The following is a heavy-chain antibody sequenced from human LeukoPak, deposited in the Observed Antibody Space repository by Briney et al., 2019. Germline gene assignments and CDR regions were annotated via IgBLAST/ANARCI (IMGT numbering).Heavy chain of an antibody. CDR1: GFTFSSYT. Sequence: PGGSLRLSCAASGFTFSSYTMSWVRQPPGKGLEWIGEINHSGSTNYNPSLKSRVTISVDTSKNQFSLKLSSVTAADTAVYYCARGRRTRIAVAGYNWFDPWGQGTLVTVSS. CDR3: ARGRRTRIAVAGYNWFDP. V-gene: IGHV4-34*01. D-gene: IGHD6-19*01. J-gene: IGHJ5*02. CDR2: INHSGST.